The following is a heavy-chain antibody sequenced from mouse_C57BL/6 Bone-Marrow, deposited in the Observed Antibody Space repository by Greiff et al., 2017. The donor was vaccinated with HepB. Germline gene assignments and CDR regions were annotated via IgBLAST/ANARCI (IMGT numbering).Heavy chain of an antibody. CDR1: GFSLTSYG. CDR2: IWSGGST. CDR3: ARNFYYGSSPYYAMDY. Sequence: QVQLQQSGPGLVQPSQSLSITCTVSGFSLTSYGVHWVRQSPGKGLEWLGVIWSGGSTAYNAAFISRLSISKDNSKSQVFFKMNSLQADDTAIYYCARNFYYGSSPYYAMDYWGQGTSVTVSS. D-gene: IGHD1-1*01. V-gene: IGHV2-2*01. J-gene: IGHJ4*01.